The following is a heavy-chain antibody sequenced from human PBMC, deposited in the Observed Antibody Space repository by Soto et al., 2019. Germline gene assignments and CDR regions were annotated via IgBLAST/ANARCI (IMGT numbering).Heavy chain of an antibody. V-gene: IGHV1-18*01. Sequence: GASVKVSCKASGYTFASYAISWMRQAPGQGLEWMGWISAYNGNTNYAQKLQGRVTMATDTSTSTAYMELRSLRSDDTAVYYCARDPPPPDYWGQGTLVTVSS. J-gene: IGHJ4*02. CDR3: ARDPPPPDY. CDR1: GYTFASYA. CDR2: ISAYNGNT.